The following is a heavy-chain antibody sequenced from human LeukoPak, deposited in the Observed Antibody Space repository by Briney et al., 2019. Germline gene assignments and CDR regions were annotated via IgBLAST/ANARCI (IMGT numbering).Heavy chain of an antibody. J-gene: IGHJ5*02. V-gene: IGHV3-30*04. CDR3: ARSPTIFGSFDP. CDR2: ISYDGSNK. D-gene: IGHD3-3*01. Sequence: GSSLRLSCAASGFTFSTFVMHWVRQAPGKGLEWVALISYDGSNKYYADSVKGRFTISRDNSKNTLYLQMNSLRAEDTAVFYCARSPTIFGSFDPWGQGTLVTVSS. CDR1: GFTFSTFV.